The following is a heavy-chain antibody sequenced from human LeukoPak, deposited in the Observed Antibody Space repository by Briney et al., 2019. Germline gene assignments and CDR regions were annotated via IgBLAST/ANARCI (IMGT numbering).Heavy chain of an antibody. CDR3: ARGGGLGV. J-gene: IGHJ6*02. D-gene: IGHD3-16*01. V-gene: IGHV3-7*03. CDR2: INHNGNVN. CDR1: GFTFSSYW. Sequence: GGSLRLPSAASGFTFSSYWMNWARQAPGEGLEWVASINHNGNVNYYVDSVKGRFTISRDNAKNSLYLQMSNLRAEDTAVYFCARGGGLGVWGQGATVTVSS.